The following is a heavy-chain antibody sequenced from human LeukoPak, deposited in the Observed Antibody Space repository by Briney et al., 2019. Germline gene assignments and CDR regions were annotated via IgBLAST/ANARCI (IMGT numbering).Heavy chain of an antibody. CDR3: AREGRWLYY. CDR1: GFTFSTYN. J-gene: IGHJ4*02. D-gene: IGHD5-24*01. CDR2: ISSSSTTI. Sequence: LSGGSLRLSCAASGFTFSTYNMNWVRQAPGQGLEWVSYISSSSTTIYYADSVKGRFTISRDNAKNSLYLQMNSLRAEDTAVYYCAREGRWLYYWGQGTLVTVSS. V-gene: IGHV3-48*04.